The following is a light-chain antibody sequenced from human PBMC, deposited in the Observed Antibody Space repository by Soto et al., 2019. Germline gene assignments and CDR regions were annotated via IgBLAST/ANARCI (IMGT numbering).Light chain of an antibody. CDR1: QSISRA. CDR2: AAS. CDR3: QQSYSTPYT. V-gene: IGKV1-39*01. Sequence: DIQMTQSPSSLSASVGDRVTITCRASQSISRALNCYQQKPGKAPKLLIYAASSLQSGVPSRFSCSRSGTDFTLTISSLQPEDFATYYCQQSYSTPYTFGQGTKLEIK. J-gene: IGKJ2*01.